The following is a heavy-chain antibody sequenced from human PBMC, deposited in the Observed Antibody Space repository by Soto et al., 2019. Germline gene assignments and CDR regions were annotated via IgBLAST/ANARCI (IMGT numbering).Heavy chain of an antibody. CDR1: GDSLTSYY. D-gene: IGHD3-9*01. Sequence: QVQLQESGPGLVKPSETLSLTCSVSGDSLTSYYWTWVRQPPGKGLEWIGYIYYTGKTNYNPSLKSRLTISMDLSKNQFSVELRSLTAADTAVYYCARIILTGYYGLEPWGQGTLVIVSA. CDR3: ARIILTGYYGLEP. J-gene: IGHJ5*02. CDR2: IYYTGKT. V-gene: IGHV4-59*01.